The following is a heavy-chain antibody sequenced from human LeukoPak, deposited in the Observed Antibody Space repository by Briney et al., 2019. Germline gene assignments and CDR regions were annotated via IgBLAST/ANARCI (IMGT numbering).Heavy chain of an antibody. CDR2: ISVSGSPT. CDR3: AKDARRADGWYFFEQ. V-gene: IGHV3-23*01. CDR1: GFSFSSKA. Sequence: PGGSLRLSCVASGFSFSSKAMGWVRQPPGNGMELGSVISVSGSPTNYPDPVKGRFTIPRDNSKKALFLDLNSLRAGDTAVYYCAKDARRADGWYFFEQWGGETLVSVS. J-gene: IGHJ4*02. D-gene: IGHD6-19*01.